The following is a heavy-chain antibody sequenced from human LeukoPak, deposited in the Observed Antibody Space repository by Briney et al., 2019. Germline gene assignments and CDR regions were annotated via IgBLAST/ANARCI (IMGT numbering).Heavy chain of an antibody. Sequence: GGSLRLSCAASGFTFSSYGMHWVRQAPGKGLEGGAFIRYDGSNKYYADSVTGRFTISRDNSKNTLYLQMNSLRAEDTAVYYCAKDTMRYCSSTSCSYFDYWGQGTLVTVSS. J-gene: IGHJ4*02. D-gene: IGHD2-2*01. CDR1: GFTFSSYG. CDR2: IRYDGSNK. V-gene: IGHV3-30*02. CDR3: AKDTMRYCSSTSCSYFDY.